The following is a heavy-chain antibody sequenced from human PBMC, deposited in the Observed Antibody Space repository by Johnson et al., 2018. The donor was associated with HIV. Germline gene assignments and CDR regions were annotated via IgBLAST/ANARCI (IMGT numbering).Heavy chain of an antibody. CDR3: ARDAHGYNPYDAFDI. D-gene: IGHD5-24*01. V-gene: IGHV3-30*02. J-gene: IGHJ3*02. CDR2: IRYDGSNQ. Sequence: VQLVESGGGLVKPGGSLRLSCAASGFTFSNYAIHWVRQAPGKGLEWVAFIRYDGSNQYYADSVKGRFTISRDNSKNTLYLHMNSLKPEDTAVYYCARDAHGYNPYDAFDIWGHGTMVTVSS. CDR1: GFTFSNYA.